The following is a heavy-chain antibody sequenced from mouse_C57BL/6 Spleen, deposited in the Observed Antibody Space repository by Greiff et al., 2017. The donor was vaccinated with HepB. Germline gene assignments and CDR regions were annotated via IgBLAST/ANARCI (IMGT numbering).Heavy chain of an antibody. CDR2: ISSGSSTI. CDR1: GFTFSDYG. V-gene: IGHV5-17*01. CDR3: ARGTAQATGYAMDY. D-gene: IGHD3-2*02. J-gene: IGHJ4*01. Sequence: EVKLVESGGGLVKPGGSLKLSCAASGFTFSDYGMHLVRQAPEKGLEWVAYISSGSSTIYYADTVKGRFTISRDNAKNTLFLQMTSLRSEDTAMYYCARGTAQATGYAMDYWGQGTSVTVSS.